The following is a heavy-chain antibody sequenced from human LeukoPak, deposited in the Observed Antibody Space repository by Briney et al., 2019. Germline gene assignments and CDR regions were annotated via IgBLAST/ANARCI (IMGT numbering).Heavy chain of an antibody. D-gene: IGHD4-23*01. V-gene: IGHV3-43*02. J-gene: IGHJ2*01. CDR3: ATSDYGGPYWYFDL. CDR2: ISGDGGST. CDR1: GFTFDDYA. Sequence: GGSLRLSCAASGFTFDDYAMHWVRQAPGKGLEWVSLISGDGGSTYYADSVKGRFTISRDNSKNPPYLQMNSLRTEDTALYYCATSDYGGPYWYFDLWGRGTLVTVSS.